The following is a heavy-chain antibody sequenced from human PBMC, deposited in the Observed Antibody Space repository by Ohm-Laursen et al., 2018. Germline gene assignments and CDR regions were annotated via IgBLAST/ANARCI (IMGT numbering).Heavy chain of an antibody. J-gene: IGHJ4*02. Sequence: SLRLSCSASGFTFSSSWMHWVRQAPGKGLVWVSRINSEGSSISYADSVKGRFSISRDNAKSTLYLQMNSLRAEDTAIYYCVRHPFDSWGQGTLVTVSS. CDR1: GFTFSSSW. CDR2: INSEGSSI. CDR3: VRHPFDS. V-gene: IGHV3-74*01.